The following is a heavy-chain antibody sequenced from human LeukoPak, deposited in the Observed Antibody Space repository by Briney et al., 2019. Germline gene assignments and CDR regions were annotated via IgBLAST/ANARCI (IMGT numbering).Heavy chain of an antibody. CDR3: SRDQTPYY. J-gene: IGHJ4*02. V-gene: IGHV3-49*04. Sequence: GGSLRLSCTASGFTFGDYAMAWVRQAPGKGLEWVGFIASKTYGGTAEYAASVKGRFTISRDDSKSIAYLQMNSLKTEDTAVYFCSRDQTPYYWGQGTLVTVSS. CDR1: GFTFGDYA. CDR2: IASKTYGGTA.